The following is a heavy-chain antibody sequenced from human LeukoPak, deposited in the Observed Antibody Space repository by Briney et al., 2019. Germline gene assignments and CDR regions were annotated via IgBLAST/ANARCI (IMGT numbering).Heavy chain of an antibody. CDR1: GYTFTGYY. V-gene: IGHV1-2*02. D-gene: IGHD5-18*01. CDR2: INPNSGGT. CDR3: ARGADSYGGFDY. J-gene: IGHJ4*02. Sequence: ASVKVSCKASGYTFTGYYMHWVRQAPGQRLEWMGWINPNSGGTNYAQKFQGRVTMTRDTSISTAYMELSRLRSDDTAVYYCARGADSYGGFDYWGQGTLVTVSS.